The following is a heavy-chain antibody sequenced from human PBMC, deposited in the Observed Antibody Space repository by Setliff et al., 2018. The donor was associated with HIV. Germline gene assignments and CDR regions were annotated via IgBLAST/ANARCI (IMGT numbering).Heavy chain of an antibody. J-gene: IGHJ3*01. CDR3: ARIPWVATLWGGAFDL. D-gene: IGHD5-12*01. CDR1: GGSVNDFY. V-gene: IGHV4-4*09. CDR2: IHPSGST. Sequence: NPSETLSLTCTVSGGSVNDFYCNWIRQPPGKGPEWIGYIHPSGSTIYNPSLKSRITISLDTSKEQFSLQLSSVTAADTAVYYCARIPWVATLWGGAFDLWGHGTMVTVSS.